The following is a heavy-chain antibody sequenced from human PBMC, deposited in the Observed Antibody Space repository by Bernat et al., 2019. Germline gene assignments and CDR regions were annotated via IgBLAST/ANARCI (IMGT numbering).Heavy chain of an antibody. CDR2: IYYSGST. D-gene: IGHD6-19*01. CDR3: ARGRIAVAGGWDYFDY. Sequence: QLQLQESGPGLVKPSETLSLTCTVSGGSISSSSYYWGWIRQPPGKGLEWIGSIYYSGSTYYNPSLKSRVTISVDTSKNQFSLKLSSVTAADTAVYYCARGRIAVAGGWDYFDYWGQGTLLIVSS. CDR1: GGSISSSSYY. J-gene: IGHJ4*02. V-gene: IGHV4-39*01.